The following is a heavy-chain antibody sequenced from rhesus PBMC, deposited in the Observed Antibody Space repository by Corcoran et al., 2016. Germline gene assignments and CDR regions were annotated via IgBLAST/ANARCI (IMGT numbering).Heavy chain of an antibody. CDR1: GGSISSSY. Sequence: QLQLQESGPGLVKPSETLSVTCAVSGGSISSSYWSWIRQAPGRGLEWIGDIYGSGSSTKYNPSLKSRVTLSVDTSKNQLSLKLSSVTAADTAVYYCARDYEYSNYYGLDSWGQGVVVTVSS. D-gene: IGHD4-23*01. V-gene: IGHV4-169*02. CDR3: ARDYEYSNYYGLDS. J-gene: IGHJ6*01. CDR2: IYGSGSST.